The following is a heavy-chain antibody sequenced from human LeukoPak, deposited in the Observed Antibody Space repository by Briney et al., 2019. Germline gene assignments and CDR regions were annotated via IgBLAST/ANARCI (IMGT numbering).Heavy chain of an antibody. CDR3: ARENSSGYYYGYYFDY. D-gene: IGHD3-22*01. CDR1: GFTFSSYA. J-gene: IGHJ4*02. V-gene: IGHV3-30*04. CDR2: ISYDGSNK. Sequence: GRSLRLSCAASGFTFSSYAMHWVRQAPGKGLEWVAVISYDGSNKYYADSVKGRFTISRDNSKNTLYLQMNSLRAEDTAVYYCARENSSGYYYGYYFDYWGQGTLVTVSS.